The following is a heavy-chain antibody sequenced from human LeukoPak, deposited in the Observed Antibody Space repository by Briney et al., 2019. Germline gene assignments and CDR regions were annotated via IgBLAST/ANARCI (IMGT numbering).Heavy chain of an antibody. D-gene: IGHD5-18*01. CDR2: IYTSGST. J-gene: IGHJ6*03. CDR1: GGSISSYY. Sequence: SETLSLTCTVSGGSISSYYWSWIRQPAGKGLEWIGRIYTSGSTNYNPSLKSRVTMSVDTSKNQFSLKLSSVTAADTAVYYCARGMDYTAIDYYYYYMDVWGKGTTVTVSS. V-gene: IGHV4-4*07. CDR3: ARGMDYTAIDYYYYYMDV.